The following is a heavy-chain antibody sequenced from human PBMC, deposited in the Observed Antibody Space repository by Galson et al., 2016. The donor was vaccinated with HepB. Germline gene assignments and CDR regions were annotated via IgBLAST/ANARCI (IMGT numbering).Heavy chain of an antibody. CDR2: VRYSGST. CDR3: ARAGGLGSGSYSAY. V-gene: IGHV4-61*03. J-gene: IGHJ4*02. CDR1: GGSVSSSRYS. D-gene: IGHD1-26*01. Sequence: SETLSLTCTVSGGSVSSSRYSWSWIRQPPGKGLEWIGYVRYSGSTKNNPSPKSRVTISVDTSKNPSSLNLTSVPAADTAVYYCARAGGLGSGSYSAYWGQGTLVTVSS.